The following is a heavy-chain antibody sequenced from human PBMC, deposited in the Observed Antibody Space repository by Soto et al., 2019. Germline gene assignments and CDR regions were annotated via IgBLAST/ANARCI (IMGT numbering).Heavy chain of an antibody. J-gene: IGHJ4*02. D-gene: IGHD3-9*01. CDR3: AKSASVSYDILAD. CDR1: GFTFNYYG. Sequence: QVQLVESGGGLVQPGKSLRLSCATSGFTFNYYGFHWVRPAPGKGLEWLAVISYDGGTIYYADAVKGRFTISRDDSKDSVFLQMNRLRVEDTGFYYCAKSASVSYDILADWGQGALVTVSS. CDR2: ISYDGGTI. V-gene: IGHV3-30*18.